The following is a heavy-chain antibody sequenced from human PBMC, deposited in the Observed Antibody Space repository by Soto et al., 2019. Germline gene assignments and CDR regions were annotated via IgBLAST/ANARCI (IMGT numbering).Heavy chain of an antibody. J-gene: IGHJ6*02. V-gene: IGHV3-53*01. Sequence: PGGSLRLSCAASGFTVSSNYMSWVRQAPGKGLEWVSVIYSGGSTYYADSVKGRFTISRDNSKNTLYLQMNSLRAEDTAVYYCARDEGYSSSWYVSYYGMDVWGQGTTVTVSS. CDR3: ARDEGYSSSWYVSYYGMDV. D-gene: IGHD6-13*01. CDR2: IYSGGST. CDR1: GFTVSSNY.